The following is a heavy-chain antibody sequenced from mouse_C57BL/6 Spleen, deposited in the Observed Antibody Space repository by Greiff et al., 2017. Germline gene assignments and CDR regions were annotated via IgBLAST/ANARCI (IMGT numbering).Heavy chain of an antibody. D-gene: IGHD1-1*01. CDR3: ARSGYYGSSFYYAMDY. V-gene: IGHV1-80*01. J-gene: IGHJ4*01. CDR1: GYAFSSYW. CDR2: IYPGDGDT. Sequence: QVQLQQSGAELVKPGASVKISCKASGYAFSSYWMNWVKQRPGKGLEWIGQIYPGDGDTNYNGKFKGKATLTADKSSSTAYMQLSSLTSEDFAVYFCARSGYYGSSFYYAMDYWGQGTSVTVSS.